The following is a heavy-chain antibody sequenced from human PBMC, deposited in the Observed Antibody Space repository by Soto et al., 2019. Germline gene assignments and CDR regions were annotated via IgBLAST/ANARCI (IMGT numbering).Heavy chain of an antibody. CDR2: ISTSGATR. J-gene: IGHJ4*02. D-gene: IGHD6-19*01. V-gene: IGHV3-48*02. CDR1: GFTFSTDS. Sequence: EVQLVESGGGLVKPGGSLRLSWLASGFTFSTDSMNWVGQAPGKGLEWVAHISTSGATRYYADSVKGRFTISRDNAKTSLYLQMDSLRNEDTAVYYCARFFGSGFDYWGQGTLVTVSS. CDR3: ARFFGSGFDY.